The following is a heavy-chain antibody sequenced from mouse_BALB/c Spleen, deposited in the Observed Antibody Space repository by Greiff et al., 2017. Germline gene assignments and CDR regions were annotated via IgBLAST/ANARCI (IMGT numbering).Heavy chain of an antibody. CDR3: ARGGTVYAMDY. CDR1: GYSITSDYA. V-gene: IGHV3-2*02. Sequence: EVHLVESGPGLVKPSQSLSLTCTVTGYSITSDYAWNWIRQFPGNKLEWMGYISYSGSTSYNPSLKSRISISRDTSKNQFFLQLNSVTTEDTATYYCARGGTVYAMDYWGQGTSVTVSS. CDR2: ISYSGST. D-gene: IGHD1-1*01. J-gene: IGHJ4*01.